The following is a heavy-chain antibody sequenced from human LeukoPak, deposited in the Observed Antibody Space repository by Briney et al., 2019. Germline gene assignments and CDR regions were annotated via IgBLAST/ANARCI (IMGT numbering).Heavy chain of an antibody. CDR3: ARLGIAAAAYFDY. V-gene: IGHV4-59*08. D-gene: IGHD6-13*01. J-gene: IGHJ4*02. CDR2: IYYGGTT. Sequence: SETLSLTCTVSGGSMSSHYWSWIRQPPGKGLEWIGYIYYGGTTNYNPSLKSRVTISVDTSKNQFSLKLNSVTAADTAVYYCARLGIAAAAYFDYWGQGNLVTVSS. CDR1: GGSMSSHY.